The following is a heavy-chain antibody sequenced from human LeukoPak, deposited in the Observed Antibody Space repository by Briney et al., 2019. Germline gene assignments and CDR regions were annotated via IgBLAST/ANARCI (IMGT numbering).Heavy chain of an antibody. D-gene: IGHD2-2*01. J-gene: IGHJ4*02. CDR1: GFTFSSYA. V-gene: IGHV3-23*01. Sequence: GGSLRLSCAASGFTFSSYAMSWVREAPGKGLEWVSAISGSGGSTYYADSVKGRFTISRDNSKNTLYLQMNSLRAEDTAVYYCAKDAPVNIVVVPAANSWGQGTLVTVSS. CDR2: ISGSGGST. CDR3: AKDAPVNIVVVPAANS.